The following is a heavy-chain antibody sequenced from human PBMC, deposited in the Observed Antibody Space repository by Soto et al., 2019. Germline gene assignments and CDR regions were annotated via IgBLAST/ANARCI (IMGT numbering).Heavy chain of an antibody. V-gene: IGHV3-7*01. Sequence: GGSLRLSCAASGFTFSSYWMSWVRQAPGKGLEWVANIKQDGSEKYYVDYVKGRFTISRDNVKNSLYLQMNSLRAEDTAVYYFARDGRVTIFGVVMGGMDVWGQGTMVTVSS. J-gene: IGHJ6*02. CDR2: IKQDGSEK. CDR3: ARDGRVTIFGVVMGGMDV. D-gene: IGHD3-3*01. CDR1: GFTFSSYW.